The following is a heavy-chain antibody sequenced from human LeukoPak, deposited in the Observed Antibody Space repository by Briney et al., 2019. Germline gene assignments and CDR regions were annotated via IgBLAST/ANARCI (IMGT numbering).Heavy chain of an antibody. CDR1: GGSISSGSYY. V-gene: IGHV4-61*02. J-gene: IGHJ4*02. D-gene: IGHD3-22*01. Sequence: SETLSLTCTVSGGSISSGSYYWSWIRQPAGKGLEWIGRIYTSGSTNYNPSLKSRVTISVDTSKNQFSLKLSSVTAADTAVYYCARVIYDSSGYYLNFDYWGQGTLVTVSS. CDR2: IYTSGST. CDR3: ARVIYDSSGYYLNFDY.